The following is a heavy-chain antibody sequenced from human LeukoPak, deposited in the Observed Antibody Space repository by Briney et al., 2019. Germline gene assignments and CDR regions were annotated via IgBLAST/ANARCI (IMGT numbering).Heavy chain of an antibody. CDR3: ARRSSSWKNWFDP. J-gene: IGHJ5*02. CDR2: INHSGFT. Sequence: SETLSLTCAIYSGSFSGYYWNWIRQPPGKGLEWIGEINHSGFTNYNPSLNSRVTMSVDTSKNQFSLKLSSVTAADTAVYYCARRSSSWKNWFDPWGQGTLVTVSS. V-gene: IGHV4-34*01. D-gene: IGHD6-13*01. CDR1: SGSFSGYY.